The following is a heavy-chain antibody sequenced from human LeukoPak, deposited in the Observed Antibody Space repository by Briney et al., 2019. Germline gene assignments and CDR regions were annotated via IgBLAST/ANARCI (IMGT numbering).Heavy chain of an antibody. V-gene: IGHV3-23*01. CDR3: ARDIRGSGNYGWFDP. CDR1: GFTFSSYA. J-gene: IGHJ5*02. D-gene: IGHD3-10*01. Sequence: GSLRLSCVASGFTFSSYAMSWVRQAPGKGLEWVAAISDSGDSTYYVDSVRGRFTISRDNSKNTLYLQMNSLRVEDTAIYSCARDIRGSGNYGWFDPWGQGTLVTVSS. CDR2: ISDSGDST.